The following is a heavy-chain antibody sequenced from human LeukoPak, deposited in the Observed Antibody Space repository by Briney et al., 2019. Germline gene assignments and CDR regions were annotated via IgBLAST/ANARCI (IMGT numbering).Heavy chain of an antibody. CDR3: ASVAFSQCLLDE. D-gene: IGHD3-3*02. Sequence: GGSLRLSCAASGFTFSSYGMHWVRQAPGKGLEWVAVIWYDGSNKYYADSVKGRFTISRDNSKNTLYLQMNSLRAEDTAVYYCASVAFSQCLLDEWGQGTLVTVSS. J-gene: IGHJ4*02. V-gene: IGHV3-33*01. CDR2: IWYDGSNK. CDR1: GFTFSSYG.